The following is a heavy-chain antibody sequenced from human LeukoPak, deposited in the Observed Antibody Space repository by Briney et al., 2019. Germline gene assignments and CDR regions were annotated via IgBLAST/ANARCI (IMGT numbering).Heavy chain of an antibody. V-gene: IGHV1-69*13. D-gene: IGHD5-24*01. Sequence: SVKVSCKVSGYTLTELSMHWVRQAPGQGLEWMGGIIPIFGTANYAQKFQGRVTITADESTSTAYMELSSLRSEDTAVYYCARDRGKGYFDYWGQGTLVTVSS. CDR1: GYTLTELS. CDR2: IIPIFGTA. CDR3: ARDRGKGYFDY. J-gene: IGHJ4*02.